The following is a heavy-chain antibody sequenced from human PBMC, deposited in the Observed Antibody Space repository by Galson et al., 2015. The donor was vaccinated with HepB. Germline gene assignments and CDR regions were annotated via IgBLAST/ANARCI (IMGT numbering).Heavy chain of an antibody. V-gene: IGHV3-30*04. CDR3: ARGGRSWYPTRAEYLDY. Sequence: SLRLSCAGSGFSFSTYAMHWVRQAPGKGLEWVAVLSYDGNNKYYVDSVKGRFTISRDNYKSTLSLQMNSLRAEDTAVYYCARGGRSWYPTRAEYLDYWGQSTPVTVSS. CDR1: GFSFSTYA. CDR2: LSYDGNNK. D-gene: IGHD6-13*01. J-gene: IGHJ1*01.